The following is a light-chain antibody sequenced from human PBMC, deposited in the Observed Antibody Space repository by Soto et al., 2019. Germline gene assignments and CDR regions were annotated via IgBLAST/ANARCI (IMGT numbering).Light chain of an antibody. Sequence: QSALTQPASVSGSPGQSITISCTGTSSDVGSYNLVSWYQQHPGKAPKLMIYEVNKRPSGVSNRFSGSKSGNTASLTISGLQAEDEADYYGCSYARSSTLDVFGSGTKVTVL. V-gene: IGLV2-23*02. CDR3: CSYARSSTLDV. CDR2: EVN. J-gene: IGLJ1*01. CDR1: SSDVGSYNL.